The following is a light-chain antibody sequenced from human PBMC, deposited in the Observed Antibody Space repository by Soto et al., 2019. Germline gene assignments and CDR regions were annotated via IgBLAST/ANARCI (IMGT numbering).Light chain of an antibody. CDR3: QQYNNWPPT. CDR1: QSVGTN. CDR2: GAA. Sequence: EIVMTQSPATLSLSPGERATLSCRASQSVGTNVAWFQQKPGQPLRLLMYGAATWASGIPVRFSGSGSGTDFTLTISSLQSEDFAVYYCQQYNNWPPTFGQGTRLEIK. V-gene: IGKV3-15*01. J-gene: IGKJ5*01.